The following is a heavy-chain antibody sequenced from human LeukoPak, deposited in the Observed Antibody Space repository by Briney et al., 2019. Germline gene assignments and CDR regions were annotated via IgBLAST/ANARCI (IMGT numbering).Heavy chain of an antibody. CDR2: INHSGGT. CDR1: GGSLSGYY. Sequence: SETLSLTCAVYGGSLSGYYWSWIRQPPGKGLEWMGEINHSGGTNSNPSLKSRVTISVDTSKNQFSLKLSSMTAADTAVYYCARGPNWNSIDYWGQGTLVTVSS. CDR3: ARGPNWNSIDY. D-gene: IGHD1-7*01. J-gene: IGHJ4*02. V-gene: IGHV4-34*01.